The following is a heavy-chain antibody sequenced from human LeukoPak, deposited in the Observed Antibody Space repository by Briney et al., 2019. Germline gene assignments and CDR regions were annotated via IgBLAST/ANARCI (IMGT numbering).Heavy chain of an antibody. Sequence: GGTLRLSCAASGFTFSSYGMSWVRQAPGKGLEWVSAISGSGGSTYYADSVKGRFTISRDNSKNTLYLQMNSLRAEDTAVYYCAKDGDPYYYDSSGFDYWGQGTLVTVSS. J-gene: IGHJ4*02. CDR3: AKDGDPYYYDSSGFDY. V-gene: IGHV3-23*01. CDR1: GFTFSSYG. D-gene: IGHD3-22*01. CDR2: ISGSGGST.